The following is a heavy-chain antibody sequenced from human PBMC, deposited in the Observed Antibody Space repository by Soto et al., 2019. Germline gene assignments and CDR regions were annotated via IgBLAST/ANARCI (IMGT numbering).Heavy chain of an antibody. CDR2: IIPIFGTA. J-gene: IGHJ3*02. CDR1: GGTFSSYA. CDR3: ARFPAYYDSSDYSVGAFDI. D-gene: IGHD3-22*01. Sequence: SSVKVSCKASGGTFSSYAISWVRQAPGQGLEWMGGIIPIFGTANYAQKFQGRVTITADESTSTAYMELSSLRSEDTAVYYCARFPAYYDSSDYSVGAFDIWGQGTRVTVS. V-gene: IGHV1-69*13.